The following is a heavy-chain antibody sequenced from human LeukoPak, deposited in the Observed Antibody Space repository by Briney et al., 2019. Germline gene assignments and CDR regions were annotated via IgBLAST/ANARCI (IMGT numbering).Heavy chain of an antibody. J-gene: IGHJ4*02. D-gene: IGHD3-10*01. V-gene: IGHV1-46*01. CDR3: AREWFNYFDY. CDR1: GYTFTSYY. CDR2: INPSGGST. Sequence: ASVKVSCKASGYTFTSYYMHWVRQAPGQGLEWMGIINPSGGSTSYAQKLQGRVTMTTDTSTSTAYMELRSLRSDDTAVYYCAREWFNYFDYWGQGTLVTVSS.